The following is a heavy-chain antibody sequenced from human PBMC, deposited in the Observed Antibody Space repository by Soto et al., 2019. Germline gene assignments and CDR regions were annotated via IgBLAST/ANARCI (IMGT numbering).Heavy chain of an antibody. Sequence: WSLRLSCAASGFTFSSYAMHWVRQAPGKGLEWVAVISYDGSNKYYADSVKGRFTISRDNSKNTLYLQMNSLRAEDTAVYYCARGAGMYDSSGYCDYWGQGTLVTVSS. CDR3: ARGAGMYDSSGYCDY. CDR1: GFTFSSYA. D-gene: IGHD3-22*01. V-gene: IGHV3-30-3*01. CDR2: ISYDGSNK. J-gene: IGHJ4*02.